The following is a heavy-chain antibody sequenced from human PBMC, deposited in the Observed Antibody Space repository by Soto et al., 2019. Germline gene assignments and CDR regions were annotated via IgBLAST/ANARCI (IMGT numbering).Heavy chain of an antibody. CDR1: GFTFNTYG. Sequence: QVQLVESGGGVVQPGKSLRLSCAASGFTFNTYGMHWVRQAPGKGPEWVAVISNDGSNKYYADSVKGRFTISRDNSKNTLYLQMNSLRAEDTAVYYCANWNYHQSEWGEGTLVTFSS. CDR2: ISNDGSNK. D-gene: IGHD1-7*01. V-gene: IGHV3-30*18. CDR3: ANWNYHQSE. J-gene: IGHJ4*02.